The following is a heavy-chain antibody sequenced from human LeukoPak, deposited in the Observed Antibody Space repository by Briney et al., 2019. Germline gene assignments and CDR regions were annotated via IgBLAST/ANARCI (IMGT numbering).Heavy chain of an antibody. D-gene: IGHD2-15*01. Sequence: ASVKVSCKASGYTFTGYYMHWVRQAPGQGFEWMGWINPNSGGTNYAQKFQGRVTMTRDTSISTAYMELSRLRSDDTAVYYCALDCSGGSCYFSHWGQGTLVTVSS. V-gene: IGHV1-2*02. CDR1: GYTFTGYY. CDR3: ALDCSGGSCYFSH. J-gene: IGHJ4*02. CDR2: INPNSGGT.